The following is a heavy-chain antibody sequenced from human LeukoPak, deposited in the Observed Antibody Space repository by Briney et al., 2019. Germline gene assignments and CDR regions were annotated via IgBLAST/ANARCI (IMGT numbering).Heavy chain of an antibody. D-gene: IGHD2-15*01. CDR2: ISNNGGYT. J-gene: IGHJ4*02. CDR1: EFTFSSYS. CDR3: AKQLGYCSDGSCYFPY. V-gene: IGHV3-23*01. Sequence: GGSLRLSCAASEFTFSSYSMNWVRQAPGKGLEWVSAISNNGGYTYYADSVQGRFTISRDSSKSTLCLQMNSLRAEDTAVYYCAKQLGYCSDGSCYFPYWGQGTLVTVSS.